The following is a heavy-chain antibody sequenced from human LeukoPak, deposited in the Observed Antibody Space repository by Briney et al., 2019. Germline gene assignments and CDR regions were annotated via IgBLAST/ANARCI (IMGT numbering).Heavy chain of an antibody. CDR1: GFTFSSYW. V-gene: IGHV3-7*01. CDR3: ARDRGGQQLVQDY. CDR2: IKQDGSEK. D-gene: IGHD6-13*01. J-gene: IGHJ4*02. Sequence: PGGSLRLSCAASGFTFSSYWMSWVRQGPGKGLEWVANIKQDGSEKYYVDSVKGRFTISRDNAKNSLYLQMNSLRAEDTAVYYCARDRGGQQLVQDYWGQGTLVTVSS.